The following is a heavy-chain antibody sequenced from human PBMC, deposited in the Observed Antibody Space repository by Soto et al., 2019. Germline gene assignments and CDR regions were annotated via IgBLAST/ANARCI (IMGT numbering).Heavy chain of an antibody. CDR2: IIPIFGTA. CDR3: ATEEAAAGNFDY. J-gene: IGHJ4*02. D-gene: IGHD6-13*01. CDR1: GGTFSSYA. Sequence: SVKVSCKASGGTFSSYAISWVRQAPGQGLEWMGGIIPIFGTAIYAQKFQGRVTMTEDTSTDTAYMELSSLRSEDTAVYYCATEEAAAGNFDYWGQGTLVTVSS. V-gene: IGHV1-69*06.